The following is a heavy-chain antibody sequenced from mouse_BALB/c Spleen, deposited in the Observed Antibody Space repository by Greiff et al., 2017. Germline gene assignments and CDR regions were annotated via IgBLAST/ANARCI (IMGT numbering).Heavy chain of an antibody. V-gene: IGHV5-17*02. J-gene: IGHJ3*01. D-gene: IGHD2-4*01. CDR1: GFTFSSFG. CDR2: ISSGSSTI. CDR3: ARSGGITEGFAY. Sequence: EVMLVESGGGLVQPGGSRKLSCAASGFTFSSFGMHWVRQAPEKGLEWVAYISSGSSTIYYADTVKGRFTISRDNPKNTLFLQMTSLRSEDTAMYYYARSGGITEGFAYWGQGTLVTVSA.